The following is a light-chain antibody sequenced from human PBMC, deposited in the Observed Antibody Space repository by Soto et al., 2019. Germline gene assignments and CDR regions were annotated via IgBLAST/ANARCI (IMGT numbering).Light chain of an antibody. CDR1: QSHLHSNGNNY. Sequence: DIVMAQSPLSMPVTHREPASISCRSSQSHLHSNGNNYLDWYLQMPGQFPQLLIYMGSNRASGVPDRFSGTGSGTDFTLKISRVEAEDVGVYYCMQARQTPFTFGGGTKVDI. CDR2: MGS. V-gene: IGKV2-28*01. J-gene: IGKJ4*01. CDR3: MQARQTPFT.